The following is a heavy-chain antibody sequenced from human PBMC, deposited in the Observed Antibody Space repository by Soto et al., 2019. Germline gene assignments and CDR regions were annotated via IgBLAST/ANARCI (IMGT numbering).Heavy chain of an antibody. J-gene: IGHJ6*02. CDR2: ISSSASYM. Sequence: PGGSLRLSCATSGFTFSRCDMNWVRQAPGKGLEWVSFISSSASYMYYADSVKGRFTISRDNARDSLYLQMHSLRDEDTAVYYCARVRQIYYYYDMDVWGQGTTVTVSS. V-gene: IGHV3-21*01. CDR1: GFTFSRCD. CDR3: ARVRQIYYYYDMDV.